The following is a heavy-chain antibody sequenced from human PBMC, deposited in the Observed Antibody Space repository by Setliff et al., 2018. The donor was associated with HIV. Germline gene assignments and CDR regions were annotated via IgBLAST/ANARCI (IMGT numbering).Heavy chain of an antibody. D-gene: IGHD6-13*01. J-gene: IGHJ4*02. Sequence: PGGSLRLSCAASGFTFSSYSMNWVRQAPGKGLEWVSSISSISTYIYYADSVKGRFTISRDNAKNSLYLQMNSLRAEDTGVYYCATQTGFYNSHWYDYWGQGTMVTVSS. V-gene: IGHV3-21*01. CDR1: GFTFSSYS. CDR2: ISSISTYI. CDR3: ATQTGFYNSHWYDY.